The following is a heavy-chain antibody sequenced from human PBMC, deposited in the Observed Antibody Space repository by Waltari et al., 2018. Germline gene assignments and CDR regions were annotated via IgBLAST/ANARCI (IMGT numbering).Heavy chain of an antibody. D-gene: IGHD2-2*01. J-gene: IGHJ6*02. Sequence: QVHLQESGPGQVKPSETLSLTCDVSRGSIRSHYWSWIRRPPGKGLEWIGYIYYNGATNYNPALMSRVTISVDTAKNQFSLKLSSVTAADTAVYYCARDRVVPADEPDYYGLDVWGQGITVTVSS. CDR2: IYYNGAT. CDR3: ARDRVVPADEPDYYGLDV. V-gene: IGHV4-59*11. CDR1: RGSIRSHY.